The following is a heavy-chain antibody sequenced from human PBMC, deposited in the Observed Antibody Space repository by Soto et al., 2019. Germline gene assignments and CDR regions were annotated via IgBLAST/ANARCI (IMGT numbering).Heavy chain of an antibody. CDR1: GFTFNRYG. CDR2: ISFDGTAK. J-gene: IGHJ5*02. V-gene: IGHV3-30*03. Sequence: GGSLRLSCVASGFTFNRYGMHWVRQAPGKGLEWVAEISFDGTAKYYAESVKGRFTVSRDNGNNTLHLEMNSLGAKDTAVYFCATGRSTRFDPWGQGTLVTVSS. D-gene: IGHD1-1*01. CDR3: ATGRSTRFDP.